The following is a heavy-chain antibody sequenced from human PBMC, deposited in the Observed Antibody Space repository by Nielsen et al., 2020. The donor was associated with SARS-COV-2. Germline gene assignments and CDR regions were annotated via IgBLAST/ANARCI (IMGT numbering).Heavy chain of an antibody. Sequence: GESLKISCAASGFTFSSLWMSWVRQVPGKGLEWVADIKPDGRVKVYVDSVKGRFTISRDNAKNSLSLQMNSRRVEDTAVYYCARDWSRAFDVWGQGTMVTVSS. CDR1: GFTFSSLW. V-gene: IGHV3-7*01. J-gene: IGHJ3*01. CDR3: ARDWSRAFDV. CDR2: IKPDGRVK.